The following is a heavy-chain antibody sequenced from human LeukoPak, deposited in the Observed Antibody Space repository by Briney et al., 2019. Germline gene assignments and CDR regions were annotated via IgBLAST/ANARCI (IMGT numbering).Heavy chain of an antibody. Sequence: GGSLRLSCAASGFTFSDYYMSWIRQAPGKGLEWVSGISGGAGSTYYADSVKGRFTISRDNSKNTLYLQMNSLTDDDTAVYYCAKKWGVGTTTLDYFDYWGQGTLVTVSS. D-gene: IGHD1-26*01. CDR2: ISGGAGST. J-gene: IGHJ4*02. CDR3: AKKWGVGTTTLDYFDY. CDR1: GFTFSDYY. V-gene: IGHV3-23*01.